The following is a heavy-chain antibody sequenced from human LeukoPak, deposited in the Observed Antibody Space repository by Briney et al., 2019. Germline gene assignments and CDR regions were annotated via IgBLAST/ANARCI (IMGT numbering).Heavy chain of an antibody. Sequence: SSETLSLTCGVSGESFSSYFWSWIRQSPGEGLEWIGQIIHGGVTTYNPSLMGRVTISVDTSSNQFSLTLTSVTAADTAVYYCARGPHFYGDYIRSFPDAFHVWGRGTVVSISS. CDR2: IIHGGVT. CDR3: ARGPHFYGDYIRSFPDAFHV. D-gene: IGHD4-17*01. J-gene: IGHJ3*01. V-gene: IGHV4-34*01. CDR1: GESFSSYF.